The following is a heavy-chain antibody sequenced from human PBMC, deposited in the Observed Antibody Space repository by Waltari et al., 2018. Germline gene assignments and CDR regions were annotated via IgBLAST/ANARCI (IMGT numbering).Heavy chain of an antibody. CDR2: SNREGSST. CDR1: GFTFSGPW. Sequence: EVQLVESGGGLVQPGGSLRLSCAASGFTFSGPWMHWVRQAPGKGLVWVSRSNREGSSTSYADFVKGRFTISRDNAKNTLYLQMNSLRAEDTAVYYCARNSKDWRSDGGLDYWGQGTLVTVS. D-gene: IGHD3-16*01. J-gene: IGHJ4*02. CDR3: ARNSKDWRSDGGLDY. V-gene: IGHV3-74*01.